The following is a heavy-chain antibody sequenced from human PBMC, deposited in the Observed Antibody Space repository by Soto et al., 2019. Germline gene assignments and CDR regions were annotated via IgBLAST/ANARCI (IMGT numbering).Heavy chain of an antibody. CDR2: ISAYNGNT. Sequence: QVQLVQSGAEVKKPGASVKVSCKASGYTFTSYGISWVRQAPGQGLEWMGWISAYNGNTNYPQNLQGRVTMTTDTSTSTAYMVLRSLRSDDTAVYFCAREAVAAIEDVHYYYGMDVWGQRTTVTVSS. V-gene: IGHV1-18*01. CDR1: GYTFTSYG. J-gene: IGHJ6*02. CDR3: AREAVAAIEDVHYYYGMDV. D-gene: IGHD6-19*01.